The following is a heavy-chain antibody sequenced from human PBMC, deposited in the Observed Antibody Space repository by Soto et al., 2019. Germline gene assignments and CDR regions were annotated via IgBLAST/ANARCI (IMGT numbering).Heavy chain of an antibody. Sequence: EVQLVESGGGLVQPGGSLRLSCAASGFTFSSYEMNWVRQAPGKGLEWVSYISSSGSTIYYADSVKGRFTISRDNAKNSLYLQMNSLRAEDTAVYYCARDPLGYCSSTSCSVAYGMDVWGQGTTVTVSS. CDR3: ARDPLGYCSSTSCSVAYGMDV. CDR2: ISSSGSTI. J-gene: IGHJ6*02. CDR1: GFTFSSYE. D-gene: IGHD2-2*01. V-gene: IGHV3-48*03.